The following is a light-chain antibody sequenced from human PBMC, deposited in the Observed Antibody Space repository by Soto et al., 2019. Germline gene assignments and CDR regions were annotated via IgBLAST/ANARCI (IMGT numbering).Light chain of an antibody. CDR2: DAS. J-gene: IGKJ1*01. Sequence: ENGLTQSPGTLSLCPGERASLSCRASQSVSGTYLAWYQQKPGQAPRLLIYDASSRATGIPDRFSGSGSGTDFTLTISRLEPEDFAVYYCQQYGISLRRFGHGTMVDIK. CDR3: QQYGISLRR. CDR1: QSVSGTY. V-gene: IGKV3-20*01.